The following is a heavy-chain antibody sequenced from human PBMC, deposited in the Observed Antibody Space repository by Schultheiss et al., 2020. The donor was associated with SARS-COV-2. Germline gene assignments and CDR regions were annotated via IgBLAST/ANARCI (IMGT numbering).Heavy chain of an antibody. V-gene: IGHV3-30*18. CDR2: ISYDGSNK. J-gene: IGHJ4*02. CDR3: AKERPTTTCFDY. D-gene: IGHD1-14*01. Sequence: GGSLRLSCAASGFTVSSNYMRWVRQAPGKGLEWVAVISYDGSNKYYADSVKGRFTISRDNSKKTLYLQMYSLRAEDTAVFYCAKERPTTTCFDYWGQGTLVTVSS. CDR1: GFTVSSNY.